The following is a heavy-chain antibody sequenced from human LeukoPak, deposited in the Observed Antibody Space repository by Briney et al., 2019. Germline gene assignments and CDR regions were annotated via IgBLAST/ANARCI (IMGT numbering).Heavy chain of an antibody. CDR2: IIPILGIA. CDR1: GGTFSSYT. D-gene: IGHD6-19*01. Sequence: GSSVKVSCKASGGTFSSYTISWVRHAPGQGLEWMGRIIPILGIANYAQKFQGRVTITAHKSTSTAYMELSSLRSEDTAVYYCARDPYSSGWPDYWGQGTLVTVSS. CDR3: ARDPYSSGWPDY. V-gene: IGHV1-69*04. J-gene: IGHJ4*02.